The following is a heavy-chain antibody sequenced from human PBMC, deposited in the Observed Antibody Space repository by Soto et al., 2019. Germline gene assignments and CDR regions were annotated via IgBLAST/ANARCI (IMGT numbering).Heavy chain of an antibody. Sequence: PSETLSLTCTVSGGSISSYYWSWIRQPPGKGLEWIGYIYYSGSTNYNPSLKSRVTISVDTSKNQFSLKLSSVTAADTAVYYCARWVVRGFEYRGFDPWGQGTLVTVSS. CDR2: IYYSGST. CDR1: GGSISSYY. D-gene: IGHD3-10*01. J-gene: IGHJ5*02. CDR3: ARWVVRGFEYRGFDP. V-gene: IGHV4-59*01.